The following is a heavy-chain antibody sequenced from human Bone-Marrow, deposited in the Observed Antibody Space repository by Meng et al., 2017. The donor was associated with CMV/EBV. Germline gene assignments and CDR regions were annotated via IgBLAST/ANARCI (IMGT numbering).Heavy chain of an antibody. CDR3: ARDKGTALYFHYGMDV. Sequence: GGSLRLSCAASGFTFSSYSMNWVRQAPGKGLEWVSYISSSSSTIYYADSVKGRFTISRDNAKNSLYLQMNSLRAEDTAVYYCARDKGTALYFHYGMDVWGQRTTVTVSS. D-gene: IGHD2-8*01. CDR1: GFTFSSYS. V-gene: IGHV3-48*04. J-gene: IGHJ6*02. CDR2: ISSSSSTI.